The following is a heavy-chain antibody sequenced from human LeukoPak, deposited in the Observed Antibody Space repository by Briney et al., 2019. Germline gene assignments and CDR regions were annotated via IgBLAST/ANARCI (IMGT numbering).Heavy chain of an antibody. J-gene: IGHJ4*02. CDR1: GFRFTSYW. CDR2: IYPGDSDT. Sequence: GESLEISWQGSGFRFTSYWIGWVRQMPGKGLEWVGIIYPGDSDTRYSPSFQGQVTIYADKSISTAYLQWSSLKATATAMYSSARLWGDYGSGSPFDDWGKGTTVTVSS. D-gene: IGHD3-10*01. CDR3: ARLWGDYGSGSPFDD. V-gene: IGHV5-51*01.